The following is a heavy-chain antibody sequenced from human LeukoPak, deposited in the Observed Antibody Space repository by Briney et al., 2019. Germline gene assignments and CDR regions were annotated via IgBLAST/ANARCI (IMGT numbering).Heavy chain of an antibody. J-gene: IGHJ4*02. CDR1: GITVSSNF. V-gene: IGHV3-66*01. D-gene: IGHD2-2*02. CDR2: IYSGGDT. CDR3: ARVLQPDTPDY. Sequence: PGGSLRLSCAASGITVSSNFMSWVRQAPGKDLEWVSIIYSGGDTYYADSVKDRFTISRDNSKNTLYLQMNSLRAEDTAVYYCARVLQPDTPDYWGQGTLVTVSS.